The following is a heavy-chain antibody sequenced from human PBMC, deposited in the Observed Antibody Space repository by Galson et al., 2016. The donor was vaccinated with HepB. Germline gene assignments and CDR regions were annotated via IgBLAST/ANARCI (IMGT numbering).Heavy chain of an antibody. CDR3: AKPPPGDY. V-gene: IGHV3-7*01. CDR2: INQDGSKT. J-gene: IGHJ4*02. Sequence: SLRLSCAASGFSFLSYYMSRFRQAPGKGLEWVANINQDGSKTWYVDSVKGRFTISRDNAKKSLFLQMNSLRVEDTALYYCAKPPPGDYLGREPWSPSPQ. D-gene: IGHD1-14*01. CDR1: GFSFLSYY.